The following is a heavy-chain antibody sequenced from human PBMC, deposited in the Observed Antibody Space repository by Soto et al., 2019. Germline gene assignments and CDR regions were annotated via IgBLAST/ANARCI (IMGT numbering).Heavy chain of an antibody. J-gene: IGHJ4*02. D-gene: IGHD3-22*01. V-gene: IGHV4-4*02. Sequence: PSETLSLTCVVSGGSVTSSNWWTWVRQPPGKGLEWIGEIDHTGRTNYNPPLQSRVIISIDKSKNQFSLRLRSVTAADTAVYYCARGFSYSDSSGYLDFWGQGALVTVSS. CDR2: IDHTGRT. CDR1: GGSVTSSNW. CDR3: ARGFSYSDSSGYLDF.